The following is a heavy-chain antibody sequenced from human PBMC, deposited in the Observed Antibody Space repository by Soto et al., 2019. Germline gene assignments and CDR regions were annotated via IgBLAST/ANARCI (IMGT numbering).Heavy chain of an antibody. J-gene: IGHJ4*02. D-gene: IGHD3-22*01. CDR2: ISAYNGNT. CDR1: GYTFTSYG. CDR3: ARGPPSYYDSSGYYQYFDY. Sequence: QVQLVQSGAEVKKPGASVKVSCKASGYTFTSYGISWVRQAPGQGLEWMGWISAYNGNTNYAQKLQGRVTMTTDTSTSTAYMELRRLRSDDTAVYYCARGPPSYYDSSGYYQYFDYWGQGTLVTVSS. V-gene: IGHV1-18*01.